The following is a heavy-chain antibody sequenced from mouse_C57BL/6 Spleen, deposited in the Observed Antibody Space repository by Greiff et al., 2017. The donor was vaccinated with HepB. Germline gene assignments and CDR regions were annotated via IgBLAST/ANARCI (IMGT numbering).Heavy chain of an antibody. CDR1: GYSFTDYN. J-gene: IGHJ4*01. Sequence: EVQLQQSGPELVKPGASVKISCKASGYSFTDYNMNWVKQSNGKSLEWIGVINPNYGTTSYNQKFKGKATLTVDKSSSTAYMQLNSLTSEDSAVYYCARLGYYSNPRGPMDYWGQGTSVTVSS. CDR2: INPNYGTT. D-gene: IGHD2-5*01. V-gene: IGHV1-39*01. CDR3: ARLGYYSNPRGPMDY.